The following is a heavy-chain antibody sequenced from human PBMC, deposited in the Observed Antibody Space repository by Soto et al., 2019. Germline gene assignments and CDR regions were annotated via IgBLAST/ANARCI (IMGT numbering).Heavy chain of an antibody. V-gene: IGHV3-30-3*01. J-gene: IGHJ4*02. CDR2: ISYDGSNK. Sequence: QVQLVESGGGVVQPGRSLRLSCAASGFTFSSYAMHWVRQAPGKGLEWVAVISYDGSNKYYADSVKGRFTISRDNFKKPLYLEMKRLRGEGTALYYLARVVLRRSGRVFPNGYLGQGTLVTVSS. D-gene: IGHD3-3*01. CDR1: GFTFSSYA. CDR3: ARVVLRRSGRVFPNGY.